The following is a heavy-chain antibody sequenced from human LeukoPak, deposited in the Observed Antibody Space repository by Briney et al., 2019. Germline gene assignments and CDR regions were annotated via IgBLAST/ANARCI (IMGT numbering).Heavy chain of an antibody. J-gene: IGHJ4*02. CDR3: AILTNYYDSGRYYSLPNFFDY. CDR1: GFTFSNYA. CDR2: ISYDGNNI. D-gene: IGHD3-22*01. Sequence: GGSLRLSCAASGFTFSNYAMHWVRQAPGKGLEWVAIISYDGNNIHYADSVKGRFTISRDSSKNTLYLQMNSLRAEDTAVYYCAILTNYYDSGRYYSLPNFFDYWGQGTLVTVSS. V-gene: IGHV3-30-3*01.